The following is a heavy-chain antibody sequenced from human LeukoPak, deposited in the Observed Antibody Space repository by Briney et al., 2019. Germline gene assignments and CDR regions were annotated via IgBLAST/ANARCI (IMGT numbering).Heavy chain of an antibody. Sequence: PGGSLRLSCAASGFTVSSNYMSWVRQAPGKGLEWVSSISGPSIYIYYADSVRGRFTISRDNAKNTVYLQMNSLRAEDTAVYFCARDPYGSGSYDEYYFDSWGQGTLVTVSS. CDR2: ISGPSIYI. CDR3: ARDPYGSGSYDEYYFDS. CDR1: GFTVSSNY. V-gene: IGHV3-21*01. J-gene: IGHJ4*02. D-gene: IGHD3-10*01.